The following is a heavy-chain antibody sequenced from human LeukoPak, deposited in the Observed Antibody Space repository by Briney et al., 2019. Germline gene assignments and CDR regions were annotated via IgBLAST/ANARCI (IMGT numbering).Heavy chain of an antibody. D-gene: IGHD3-22*01. CDR1: GGSFSDYY. J-gene: IGHJ4*02. Sequence: PSETLSLTCAVYGGSFSDYYWGWIRQPPGKGLEWIGEINHSGSTNYNPSLKSRVTISVDTSKNQFSLKLSSVTAADTAVYYCARGPETHYYDSSGLIEYWGQGTLVTVSS. CDR3: ARGPETHYYDSSGLIEY. V-gene: IGHV4-34*01. CDR2: INHSGST.